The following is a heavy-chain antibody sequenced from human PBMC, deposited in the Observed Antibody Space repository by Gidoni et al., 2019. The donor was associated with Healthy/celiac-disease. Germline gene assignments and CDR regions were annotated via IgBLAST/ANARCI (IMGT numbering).Heavy chain of an antibody. J-gene: IGHJ6*04. CDR3: ARGLSSSSMDYCGMDV. V-gene: IGHV1-69*06. Sequence: QVQLVQSGAEVKKPGSSAKLSCKASGVTFSSYAISWLRQAPGPGLEWMGGIIPICGTANYAQKFQGRVTITADKSTSTAYMELSSLRSEDTAVYYCARGLSSSSMDYCGMDVWGKGTTVTVSS. CDR1: GVTFSSYA. D-gene: IGHD6-6*01. CDR2: IIPICGTA.